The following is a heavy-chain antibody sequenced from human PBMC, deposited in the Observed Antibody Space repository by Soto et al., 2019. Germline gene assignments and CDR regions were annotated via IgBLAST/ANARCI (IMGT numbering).Heavy chain of an antibody. CDR1: GYTFTRYG. Sequence: ASVKVYCKASGYTFTRYGISCGRQAPGQGLEWMGWISAYNGNTNYAQKLQGRVTMTTDTSTSTAYMELRSLRSDDTAVYYCARDHPMTTVTTSPYYFDYWGQGTLVTSPQ. J-gene: IGHJ4*02. CDR2: ISAYNGNT. V-gene: IGHV1-18*01. CDR3: ARDHPMTTVTTSPYYFDY. D-gene: IGHD4-17*01.